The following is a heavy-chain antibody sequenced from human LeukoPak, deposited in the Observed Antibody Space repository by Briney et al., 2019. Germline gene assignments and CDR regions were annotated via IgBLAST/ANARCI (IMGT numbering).Heavy chain of an antibody. J-gene: IGHJ5*02. D-gene: IGHD6-13*01. V-gene: IGHV3-48*02. CDR2: ITSGGSTI. Sequence: PGGSLRLSCAASGFTFSSYNMNWVRQAPGKGLEWVSYITSGGSTIYYADSVKGRFTISRDNAKNSLYLQMNSLRDEDTAVYYCALLYGSQTKIDRWGQGTLVTVSS. CDR1: GFTFSSYN. CDR3: ALLYGSQTKIDR.